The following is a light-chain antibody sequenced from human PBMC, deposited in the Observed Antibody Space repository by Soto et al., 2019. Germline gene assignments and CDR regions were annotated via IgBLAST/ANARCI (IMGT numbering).Light chain of an antibody. CDR3: QQYNSYWT. CDR2: DAS. J-gene: IGKJ2*01. Sequence: DIQMTQSPSTLSASVGDRVTITCRASQSISSWLAWYQQKPGKAPKLLIYDASSLDSGGPSRFSGSGSGTEFTLTISSLQPDEFATYCCQQYNSYWTFGQGTKLEIK. CDR1: QSISSW. V-gene: IGKV1-5*01.